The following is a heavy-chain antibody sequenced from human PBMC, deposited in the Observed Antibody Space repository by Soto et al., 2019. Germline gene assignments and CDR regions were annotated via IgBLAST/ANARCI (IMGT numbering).Heavy chain of an antibody. CDR3: AKEGEHSSGWTNFDY. CDR2: ISGSGIST. V-gene: IGHV3-23*01. CDR1: GFTFSSYA. D-gene: IGHD6-19*01. Sequence: EVQLLESGGGLVQPGGSLRLSCAASGFTFSSYALSWVRQAPGKGLEWVSAISGSGISTYYADSVKGRFTISRDNSKNTLYLQMNSLRAEDTAVYYCAKEGEHSSGWTNFDYWGQGTLVTVSS. J-gene: IGHJ4*02.